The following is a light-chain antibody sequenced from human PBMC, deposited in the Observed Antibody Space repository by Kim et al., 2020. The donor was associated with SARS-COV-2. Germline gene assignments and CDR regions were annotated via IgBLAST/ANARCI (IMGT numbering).Light chain of an antibody. CDR2: DAS. CDR3: QQYGEYQNT. J-gene: IGKJ5*01. Sequence: DIQMTQSPSSLSASVGDRVTITCQASQDIRNYLNWYQQKPGKAPELLIYDASNLKTGVPSRFSGSGSGTDFIFTISSLQPEDVATYYWQQYGEYQNTFGPG. V-gene: IGKV1-33*01. CDR1: QDIRNY.